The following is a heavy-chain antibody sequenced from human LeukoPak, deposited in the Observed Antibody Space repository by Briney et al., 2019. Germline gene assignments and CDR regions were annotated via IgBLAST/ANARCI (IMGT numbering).Heavy chain of an antibody. Sequence: AASVKVSCKASGGTFSSYAISWVRQAPGQGLEWMGGIIIIFGTPNYAQKFQGRVTITADESTSTAYMELSSLRPDDTAVYYCARDHIVGAGYYYYYMDVWGKGTTVTVSS. CDR3: ARDHIVGAGYYYYYMDV. V-gene: IGHV1-69*01. CDR2: IIIIFGTP. J-gene: IGHJ6*03. CDR1: GGTFSSYA. D-gene: IGHD1-26*01.